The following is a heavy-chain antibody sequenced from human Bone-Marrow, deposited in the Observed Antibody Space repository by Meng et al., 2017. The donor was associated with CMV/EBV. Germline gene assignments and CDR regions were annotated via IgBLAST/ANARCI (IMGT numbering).Heavy chain of an antibody. CDR2: INPNSGGT. Sequence: ASVKVSCKASGYTFTGYYMHWVRQAPGQGLEWMGWINPNSGGTNYAQKFQGRVTMTRDKSTSTAYMELSSLRSEDTAVYYCASGYCSSTSCYFLTTKRPLYYYYGMDVWGQGTTVTVSS. CDR1: GYTFTGYY. V-gene: IGHV1-2*02. CDR3: ASGYCSSTSCYFLTTKRPLYYYYGMDV. J-gene: IGHJ6*02. D-gene: IGHD2-2*03.